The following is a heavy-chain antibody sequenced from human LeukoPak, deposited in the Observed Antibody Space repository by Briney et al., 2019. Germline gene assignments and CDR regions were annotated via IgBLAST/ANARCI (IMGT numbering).Heavy chain of an antibody. J-gene: IGHJ6*02. CDR2: ISSSSSYI. CDR1: GFTFSSYS. V-gene: IGHV3-21*01. Sequence: GGSLRLSCAASGFTFSSYSMNWVRQAPGKGLEWVSSISSSSSYIYYADSVKGRFTISRDNAKNSLYLQMNSLRAEDRAVYYCARVGSYYDMDVWGQGTTVTVSS. D-gene: IGHD3-10*01. CDR3: ARVGSYYDMDV.